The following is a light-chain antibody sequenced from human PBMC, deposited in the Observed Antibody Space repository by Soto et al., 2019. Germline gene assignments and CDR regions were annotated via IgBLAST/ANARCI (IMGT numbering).Light chain of an antibody. Sequence: QSVLTQPPSVSGAPGQRVTISCTGSSSNIGAGYDVHWYQQLPGTAPRLLMYGNSNRPSGVPDRFSGSKSGTSASLAITGLQAEDEADYYCHSYDSSLSGWVFGGGTKLNVL. CDR3: HSYDSSLSGWV. CDR1: SSNIGAGYD. J-gene: IGLJ3*02. CDR2: GNS. V-gene: IGLV1-40*01.